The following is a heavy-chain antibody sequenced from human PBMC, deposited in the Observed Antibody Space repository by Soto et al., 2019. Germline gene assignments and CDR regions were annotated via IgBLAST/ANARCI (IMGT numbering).Heavy chain of an antibody. CDR2: MSYAGTYK. V-gene: IGHV3-30*18. Sequence: QVQLVESGGGVVQPGRSMRLSCAVSGFTFSDYGMHWVRNAPGKGLEWVAVMSYAGTYKYYADSVHGRFTISRDLSGNTLFLQMKSLRLEDTAVYFCAKEMYPRTVLDSSSPWGDYWGQGTLDTVSS. CDR3: AKEMYPRTVLDSSSPWGDY. D-gene: IGHD6-6*01. J-gene: IGHJ4*02. CDR1: GFTFSDYG.